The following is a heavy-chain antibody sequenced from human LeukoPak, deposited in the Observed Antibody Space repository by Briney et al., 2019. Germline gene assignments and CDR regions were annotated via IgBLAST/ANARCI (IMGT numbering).Heavy chain of an antibody. Sequence: PGGSLRLSCAASGFTFSSYAMSWVRRAPGKGLEWVSAISGSGGSTYYADSVKGRFTISRDNSKNTLYLQMNSLRAEDTAVYYCAKGGEDTPYAFDIWGQGTMVTVSS. CDR1: GFTFSSYA. CDR2: ISGSGGST. V-gene: IGHV3-23*01. J-gene: IGHJ3*02. CDR3: AKGGEDTPYAFDI. D-gene: IGHD2-21*01.